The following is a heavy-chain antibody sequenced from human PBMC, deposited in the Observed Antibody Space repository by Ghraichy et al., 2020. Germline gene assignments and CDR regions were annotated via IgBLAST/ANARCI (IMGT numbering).Heavy chain of an antibody. D-gene: IGHD3-16*01. CDR1: GFTFSDYY. CDR3: ARDLDDYVWGNHYGMDV. V-gene: IGHV3-11*01. Sequence: GGSLRLSCAASGFTFSDYYMSWIRQAPGKGLEWVSYISSSGSTIYSADSVKGRFTISRDNAKNSLYLQMNSLRAEDTAVYYCARDLDDYVWGNHYGMDVWGQGTTVTVSS. CDR2: ISSSGSTI. J-gene: IGHJ6*02.